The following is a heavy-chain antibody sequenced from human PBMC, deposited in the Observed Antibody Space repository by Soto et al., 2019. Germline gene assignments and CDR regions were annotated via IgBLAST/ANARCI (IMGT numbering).Heavy chain of an antibody. J-gene: IGHJ5*02. V-gene: IGHV4-31*03. CDR1: GGSINNGGFY. Sequence: QVQLQESGPGLMNPSQTLSLTCTVPGGSINNGGFYWTWLRQHPVKGLEWFGNIYYSGTTYYNPYLEGRICMSLDTSKSRFSLKLTAVSAADSAVYYCARGRGYSYQNDFDLWGQGILVTVSS. D-gene: IGHD5-18*01. CDR2: IYYSGTT. CDR3: ARGRGYSYQNDFDL.